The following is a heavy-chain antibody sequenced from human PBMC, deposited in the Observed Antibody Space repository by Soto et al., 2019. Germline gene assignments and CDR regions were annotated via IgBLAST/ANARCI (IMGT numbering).Heavy chain of an antibody. J-gene: IGHJ6*02. CDR3: ARHVYYYDSSGYYLAYYYYGMDV. D-gene: IGHD3-22*01. CDR2: IYPGDSDT. CDR1: GYSFTSYW. V-gene: IGHV5-51*01. Sequence: GESLKISCNGSGYSFTSYWIGWVRQMPGKGLEWMGIIYPGDSDTRYSPSFQGQVTISADKSISTAYLQWSSLKASDTAMYYCARHVYYYDSSGYYLAYYYYGMDVWGQGTTVTVSS.